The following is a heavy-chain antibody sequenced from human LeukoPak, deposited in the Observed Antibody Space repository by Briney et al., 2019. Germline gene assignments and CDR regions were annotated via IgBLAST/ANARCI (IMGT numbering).Heavy chain of an antibody. Sequence: ASVKFSCKASGYTFTNYGISWVRQAPGQGLEWMGWISVYNGNTNYAQKFQGRVTMTTDTSTSTAYMELRSLTSDDTAVYYCARGGAATHDDWGQGTLVTVSS. V-gene: IGHV1-18*01. J-gene: IGHJ4*02. D-gene: IGHD2-15*01. CDR1: GYTFTNYG. CDR2: ISVYNGNT. CDR3: ARGGAATHDD.